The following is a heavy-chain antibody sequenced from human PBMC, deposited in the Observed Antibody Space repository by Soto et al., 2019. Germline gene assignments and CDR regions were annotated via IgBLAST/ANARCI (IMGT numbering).Heavy chain of an antibody. Sequence: GGSLRLSCVTYGLTFTDYWMSWVRQAPGKGLEWVANIKQDESEKNYLDSVKGRFTISRDNAKNSLYLQMNSLRVEDTAVYYCASDRFRGTYYLRGVTYFFEEWGQGAPVTVSS. CDR2: IKQDESEK. V-gene: IGHV3-7*03. J-gene: IGHJ4*02. CDR1: GLTFTDYW. CDR3: ASDRFRGTYYLRGVTYFFEE. D-gene: IGHD1-26*01.